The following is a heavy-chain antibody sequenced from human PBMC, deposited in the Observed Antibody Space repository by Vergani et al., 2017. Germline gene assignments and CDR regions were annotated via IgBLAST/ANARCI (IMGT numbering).Heavy chain of an antibody. CDR2: IYSGGST. CDR1: GFTVSSNY. J-gene: IGHJ6*02. V-gene: IGHV3-53*01. Sequence: EVQLVESGGGLIQPGGSLRLSCAASGFTVSSNYMSWVRQAPGKGLEWVSVIYSGGSTYYADSVKGRFTISRDNSKNTLYLQMNSLRAEDTAVYYCASPSLGYCSSTSCPENYYYGMDVWGQGTTVTVSS. D-gene: IGHD2-2*01. CDR3: ASPSLGYCSSTSCPENYYYGMDV.